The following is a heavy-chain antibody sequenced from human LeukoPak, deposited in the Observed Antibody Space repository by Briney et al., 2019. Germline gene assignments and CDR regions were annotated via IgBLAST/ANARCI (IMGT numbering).Heavy chain of an antibody. CDR2: IYYSGST. V-gene: IGHV4-59*01. Sequence: PSETLSLTCTVSGGSISNYYWSWIRQPPGKALEWIGYIYYSGSTSYNPSLKSRVTISVDTSKNQFSLKLRSVTVADTAVYYCVRDHYYDSSGYTFRHWGLGTLVSVSS. D-gene: IGHD3-22*01. J-gene: IGHJ1*01. CDR3: VRDHYYDSSGYTFRH. CDR1: GGSISNYY.